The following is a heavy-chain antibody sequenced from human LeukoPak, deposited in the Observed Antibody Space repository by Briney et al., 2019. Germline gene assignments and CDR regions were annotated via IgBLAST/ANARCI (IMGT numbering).Heavy chain of an antibody. CDR1: GGSFSGYY. J-gene: IGHJ5*02. CDR3: ARGQTYYDFWSGYNNWFDP. V-gene: IGHV4-34*01. D-gene: IGHD3-3*01. CDR2: INHSGST. Sequence: SETLSLTCAAYGGSFSGYYWSWIRQPPGKGLEWIGEINHSGSTNYNPSLKSRVTISVDTSKNQFSLKLSSVTAADTAVYYCARGQTYYDFWSGYNNWFDPWGQGTLVTVSS.